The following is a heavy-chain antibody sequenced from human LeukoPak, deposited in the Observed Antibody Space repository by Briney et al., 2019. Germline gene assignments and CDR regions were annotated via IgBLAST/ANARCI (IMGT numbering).Heavy chain of an antibody. Sequence: SETLSLTCTVSGGSISTYYWSWIRQSPGKGLEWIGYINYSGSTTYNPSLQSRVTISVDTSKNQFSLKLSSVTAAETAVYHCAREGRYRYGYNEYHSYMDIWGKGTTVTASS. J-gene: IGHJ6*03. CDR2: INYSGST. V-gene: IGHV4-59*01. CDR3: AREGRYRYGYNEYHSYMDI. D-gene: IGHD5-18*01. CDR1: GGSISTYY.